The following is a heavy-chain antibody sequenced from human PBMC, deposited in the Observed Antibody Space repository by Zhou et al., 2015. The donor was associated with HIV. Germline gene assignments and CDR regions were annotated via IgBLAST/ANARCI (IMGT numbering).Heavy chain of an antibody. J-gene: IGHJ3*02. CDR1: GYTFTDYF. D-gene: IGHD3-10*02. V-gene: IGHV1-2*02. CDR2: INPNSGGT. CDR3: AKGLAPHMFRAPLDI. Sequence: QVQLVQSAAEVKKPGASVKVSCKASGYTFTDYFMYWARQAPGRGLEWMGWINPNSGGTNYGRNFQGRVALTRDTSINTAYMELNSLSSDDTAVYYCAKGLAPHMFRAPLDIWGQGTLVAVSS.